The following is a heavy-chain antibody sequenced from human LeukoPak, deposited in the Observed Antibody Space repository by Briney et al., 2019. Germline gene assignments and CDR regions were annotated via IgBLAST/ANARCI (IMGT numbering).Heavy chain of an antibody. CDR1: GFTFSSYS. V-gene: IGHV3-21*01. CDR3: ARDPLVRGVIPYYFDY. Sequence: GGSLRLSCAASGFTFSSYSMNWVRQAPGKGLEWVSSISSSSSYIYYADSVKGRFTISRDNAKNSLYLQMNSLRAEDTAVYYCARDPLVRGVIPYYFDYWGQGTLVTVSS. CDR2: ISSSSSYI. D-gene: IGHD3-10*01. J-gene: IGHJ4*02.